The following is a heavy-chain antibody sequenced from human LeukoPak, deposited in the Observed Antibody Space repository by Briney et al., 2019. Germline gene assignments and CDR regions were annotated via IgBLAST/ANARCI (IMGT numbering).Heavy chain of an antibody. V-gene: IGHV4-59*08. Sequence: SETLSLTCTVSGGSISSYYWSWIRQPPGKGLEWIGYIYYSGSTNYNPSLKSRVTISVDTSKNQFSLKLSSVTAADTAVYYCARIIAVAVYYYYMDVWGKGTTVTVSS. CDR1: GGSISSYY. D-gene: IGHD6-19*01. J-gene: IGHJ6*03. CDR2: IYYSGST. CDR3: ARIIAVAVYYYYMDV.